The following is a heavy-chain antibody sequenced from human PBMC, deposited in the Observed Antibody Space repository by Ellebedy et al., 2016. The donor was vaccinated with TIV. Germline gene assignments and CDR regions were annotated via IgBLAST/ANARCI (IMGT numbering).Heavy chain of an antibody. CDR2: ISGGGGSA. D-gene: IGHD2-2*01. V-gene: IGHV3-23*01. J-gene: IGHJ4*02. CDR3: AKDGTSCYDY. CDR1: GFTFSSYS. Sequence: GGSLRLSCAASGFTFSSYSMNWVRQAPGKGLEWVSTISGGGGSAYFPDSVKGRFTISRDNSKNTLYLQMNSLRAEDTAVYYCAKDGTSCYDYWGQGTLVTVSS.